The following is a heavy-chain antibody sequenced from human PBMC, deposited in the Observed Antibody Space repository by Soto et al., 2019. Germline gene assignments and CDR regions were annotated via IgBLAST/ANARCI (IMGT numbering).Heavy chain of an antibody. CDR2: IYWDDDK. CDR1: AFSLSTSGVG. D-gene: IGHD3-10*01. J-gene: IGHJ4*02. CDR3: AHTYYYYAPLPFAY. V-gene: IGHV2-5*02. Sequence: QITLKESGPPLVKPTQTLTLTCTFSAFSLSTSGVGVGWIRQPPGKALEWLALIYWDDDKRYSPSLKTRLTTTKDTSKHQVVLTMTNIDPVDTATYYCAHTYYYYAPLPFAYWGQGTLVTVSS.